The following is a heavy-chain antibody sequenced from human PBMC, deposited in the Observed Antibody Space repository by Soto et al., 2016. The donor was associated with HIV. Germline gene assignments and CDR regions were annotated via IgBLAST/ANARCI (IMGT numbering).Heavy chain of an antibody. J-gene: IGHJ6*02. V-gene: IGHV3-64*01. Sequence: DVQLVESGGRLVQPGGSLRLSCAASGFTFSNFAIHWVRQAPGKGLEYVSAISSNGARTYYTNSVRGRFTISRDNSNNTLYLQMGSLREEDTAVYYCARRKWDPLYYYGMDVWGQGTTVTVSS. CDR3: ARRKWDPLYYYGMDV. CDR1: GFTFSNFA. CDR2: ISSNGART. D-gene: IGHD1-26*01.